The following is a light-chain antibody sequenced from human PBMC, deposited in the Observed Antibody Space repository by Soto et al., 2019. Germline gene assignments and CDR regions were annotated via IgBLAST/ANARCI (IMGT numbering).Light chain of an antibody. V-gene: IGLV1-47*01. CDR1: SSNIGRSY. CDR3: AAWDDSLSGVV. J-gene: IGLJ2*01. Sequence: QSVLTQPPSASGTPGQRVTTSCSGSSSNIGRSYVFWSKQLPGTAPRLLIYRNNQRPSGVPGRFAGAKSVTGASLAISGLGSDYEAVYYCAAWDDSLSGVVFVGGTKLTV. CDR2: RNN.